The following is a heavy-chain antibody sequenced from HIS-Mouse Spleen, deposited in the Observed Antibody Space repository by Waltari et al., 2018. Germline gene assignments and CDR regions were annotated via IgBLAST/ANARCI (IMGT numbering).Heavy chain of an antibody. CDR1: GDSGPSNSAA. D-gene: IGHD2-8*01. V-gene: IGHV6-1*01. CDR3: ARGYCTNGVCYDY. CDR2: TYYRSKWYN. J-gene: IGHJ4*02. Sequence: QVQLQQSGPGLVKPSQTLSPTCAIPGDSGPSNSAAWNGIRQSPSRGLEWLGRTYYRSKWYNDYAVSVKSRITINPDTSKNQFSLQLNSVTPEDTAVYYCARGYCTNGVCYDYWGQGTLVTVSS.